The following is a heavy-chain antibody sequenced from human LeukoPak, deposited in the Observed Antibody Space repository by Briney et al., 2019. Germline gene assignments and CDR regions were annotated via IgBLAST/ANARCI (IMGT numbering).Heavy chain of an antibody. D-gene: IGHD3-3*01. CDR3: ARHRVFWGGHCDY. CDR1: DGSISSFY. Sequence: SETPSLTCTVSDGSISSFYWSWIRQPPGKGLEWIGYIYDSGSTNYNPSLQSRVTISVDPSKNQFSLKLSSVTAADTAVYFCARHRVFWGGHCDYWGEGTLVTVSS. J-gene: IGHJ4*02. V-gene: IGHV4-59*08. CDR2: IYDSGST.